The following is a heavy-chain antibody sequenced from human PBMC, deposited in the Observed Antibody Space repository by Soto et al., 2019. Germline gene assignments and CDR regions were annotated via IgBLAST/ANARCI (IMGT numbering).Heavy chain of an antibody. CDR1: GGSISSSSYY. CDR3: ARDNRFGELLQIDY. J-gene: IGHJ4*02. D-gene: IGHD3-10*01. Sequence: NPSETLSLTCTVSGGSISSSSYYWGWIRQPPGKGLEWIGSIYYSGSTYYNPSLKSRVTISVDTSKNQFSLKLSSVTAADTAVYYCARDNRFGELLQIDYWGQGTLVTVSS. V-gene: IGHV4-39*02. CDR2: IYYSGST.